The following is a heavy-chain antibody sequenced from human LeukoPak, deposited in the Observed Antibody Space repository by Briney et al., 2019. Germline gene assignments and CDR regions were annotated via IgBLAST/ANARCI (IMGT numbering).Heavy chain of an antibody. CDR2: IRSKANSYAT. CDR1: GFTFSGSA. D-gene: IGHD3-22*01. CDR3: YAWYYYDSSGYYFDY. J-gene: IGHJ4*02. Sequence: PGGSLRLSCAASGFTFSGSAMHWVRQASGKGLEWVGRIRSKANSYATAYAASVKGRFTISRDDSKNTAYLQMNSPKTEDTAVYYCYAWYYYDSSGYYFDYWGQGTLVTVSS. V-gene: IGHV3-73*01.